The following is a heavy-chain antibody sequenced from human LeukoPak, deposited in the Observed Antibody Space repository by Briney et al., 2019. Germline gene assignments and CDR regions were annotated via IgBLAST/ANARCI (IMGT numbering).Heavy chain of an antibody. CDR3: ARVGVEIGDDAFDI. Sequence: SSVKVSCKASGGTFSSYAISLLRQDPGQALEGMGGIIPIFVTANYAQKFQGRVTITADESTSTAYMELSSLRSEDTAVYYCARVGVEIGDDAFDIWGQGTMVTVSS. D-gene: IGHD2-8*01. CDR2: IIPIFVTA. J-gene: IGHJ3*02. V-gene: IGHV1-69*13. CDR1: GGTFSSYA.